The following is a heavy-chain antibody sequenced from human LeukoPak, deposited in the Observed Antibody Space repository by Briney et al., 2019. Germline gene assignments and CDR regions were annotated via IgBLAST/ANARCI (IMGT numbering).Heavy chain of an antibody. Sequence: GGSLRLSCAASGFTFSSYAMSWVRQAPGEGLEWVSAISGSGGSTYYADSVKGRFTISRDNSKNTLYLQMNSLRAEDTAVYYCAKDRGGGTTVTTDYWGQGTLVTVSS. CDR2: ISGSGGST. V-gene: IGHV3-23*01. CDR1: GFTFSSYA. J-gene: IGHJ4*02. D-gene: IGHD4-17*01. CDR3: AKDRGGGTTVTTDY.